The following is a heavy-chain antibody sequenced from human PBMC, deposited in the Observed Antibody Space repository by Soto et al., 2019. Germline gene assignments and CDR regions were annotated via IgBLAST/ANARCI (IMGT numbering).Heavy chain of an antibody. J-gene: IGHJ6*02. CDR1: GFTFNDYS. V-gene: IGHV3-21*01. D-gene: IGHD3-10*01. Sequence: GGSLGLSCEASGFTFNDYSMDGVRQAPEKGLEWVSSISSSGTYIYYADSVKGRFAISRDNANNVMYLQMDTLRAEDTAVYYCVRAGHVFDVHYYGMDLWGQGTTVTVSS. CDR3: VRAGHVFDVHYYGMDL. CDR2: ISSSGTYI.